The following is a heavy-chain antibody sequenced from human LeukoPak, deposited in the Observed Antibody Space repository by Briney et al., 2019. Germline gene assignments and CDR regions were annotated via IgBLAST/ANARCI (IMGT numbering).Heavy chain of an antibody. V-gene: IGHV3-21*01. CDR2: ISSSSSYI. CDR1: GFTFGSYS. CDR3: ARLGLSSGWYEGFDY. D-gene: IGHD6-19*01. Sequence: GGSLRLSCAASGFTFGSYSMNWVRQAPGKGLEWVSSISSSSSYIYYADSVKGRFTISRDNAKNSLYLQMNSLRAEDTAVYYCARLGLSSGWYEGFDYWGQGTLVTVSS. J-gene: IGHJ4*02.